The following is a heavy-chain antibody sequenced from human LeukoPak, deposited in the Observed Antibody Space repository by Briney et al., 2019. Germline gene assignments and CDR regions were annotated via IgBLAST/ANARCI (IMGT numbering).Heavy chain of an antibody. CDR1: AFIFSGHW. CDR3: AGEGSGEWFGELSATDYYYYYYGMDV. Sequence: PGGSLRLSCEGSAFIFSGHWMNWVRQTPGKGLEWVASIKEDGSERQYVDSVKGRFSISRDNTKGSLYLQMNSLRAEDTAVYYCAGEGSGEWFGELSATDYYYYYYGMDVWGQGTTVTVSS. V-gene: IGHV3-7*03. CDR2: IKEDGSER. J-gene: IGHJ6*02. D-gene: IGHD3-10*01.